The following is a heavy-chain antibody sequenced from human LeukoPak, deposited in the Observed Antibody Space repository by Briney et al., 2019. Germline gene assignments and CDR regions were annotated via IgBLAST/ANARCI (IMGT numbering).Heavy chain of an antibody. V-gene: IGHV4-59*01. CDR1: GGSISSYY. J-gene: IGHJ6*03. D-gene: IGHD3-10*01. CDR3: ARGDPAGYYYYYMDV. Sequence: PSETLSLTCTVSGGSISSYYWSWIRQPPGKGLEWIGYIYYSGSTNYNPSLKSRVTISVDTSKNQFSLKLSSVTAADTAVYYCARGDPAGYYYYYMDVWGKGTTVTISS. CDR2: IYYSGST.